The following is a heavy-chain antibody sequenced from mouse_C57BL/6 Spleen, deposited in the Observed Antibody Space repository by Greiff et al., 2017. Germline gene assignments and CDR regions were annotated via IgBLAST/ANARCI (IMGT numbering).Heavy chain of an antibody. CDR3: AREEDPYSNYFDY. V-gene: IGHV1-7*01. CDR1: GYTFTSYW. J-gene: IGHJ2*01. CDR2: INPSSGYT. D-gene: IGHD2-5*01. Sequence: QVQLQQSGAELAKPGASVKLSCKASGYTFTSYWMHWVKQRPGQGLEWLGYINPSSGYTKYNQKFKDKATLTADKSSSTAYMQLNSLTYEDSAVYYCAREEDPYSNYFDYWGQGTTLTVSS.